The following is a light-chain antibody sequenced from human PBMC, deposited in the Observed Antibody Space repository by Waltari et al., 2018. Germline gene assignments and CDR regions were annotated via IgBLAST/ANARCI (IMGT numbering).Light chain of an antibody. V-gene: IGLV6-57*01. J-gene: IGLJ3*02. CDR2: EHN. Sequence: NFMLTQPHSVSESPGQTVTISCTRRSGSIASNYVQWYQQRPGSSPTTGIFEHNQRPSGVPDRFSGSIDSSSISASLTISGLRTEDEADYYCQSYGNINHWVFGGGTKLTVL. CDR1: SGSIASNY. CDR3: QSYGNINHWV.